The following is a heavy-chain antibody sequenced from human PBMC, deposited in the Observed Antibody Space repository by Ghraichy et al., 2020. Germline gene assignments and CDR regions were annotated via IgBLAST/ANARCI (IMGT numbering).Heavy chain of an antibody. CDR1: GGSISTTRNE. CDR2: VYFRGST. Sequence: SQTLSLTCRVSGGSISTTRNEWAWIRQPPGKGLEWIGNVYFRGSTYYNPSLQSRVTISVDMSKDQFSLRLDSVTAADTALYYCARVNTLVRGGRGWFDPWGQGTLVIVSS. V-gene: IGHV4-39*07. CDR3: ARVNTLVRGGRGWFDP. J-gene: IGHJ5*02. D-gene: IGHD3-10*01.